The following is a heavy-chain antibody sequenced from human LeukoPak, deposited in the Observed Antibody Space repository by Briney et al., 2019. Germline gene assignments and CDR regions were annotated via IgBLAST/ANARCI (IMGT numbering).Heavy chain of an antibody. V-gene: IGHV3-15*01. CDR1: VFTLNNAW. J-gene: IGHJ4*02. CDR2: IRSKTYGGTT. Sequence: GGSLRLSCASSVFTLNNAWMIWVRQAPGKGREGVGRIRSKTYGGTTDYTTPVKGRFTISRDDSKNTLYLRMDSLNTDDTAVYYCSTGGAGTWGQGTLVTVSS. CDR3: STGGAGT. D-gene: IGHD3-10*01.